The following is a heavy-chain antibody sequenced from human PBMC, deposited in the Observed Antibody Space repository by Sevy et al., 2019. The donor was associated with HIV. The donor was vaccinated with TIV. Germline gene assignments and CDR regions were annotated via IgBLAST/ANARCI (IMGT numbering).Heavy chain of an antibody. CDR3: ARDAVIQLWDYYFDY. J-gene: IGHJ4*02. CDR2: TSTDGNNK. D-gene: IGHD5-18*01. V-gene: IGHV3-30-3*01. CDR1: GFTFSSYA. Sequence: GGSLRLSCAASGFTFSSYAMHWVRQAPGKGLEWVAMTSTDGNNKYYADAVKGRFTISRDNSKNTLFLQMDTLRAEDTALYYCARDAVIQLWDYYFDYWGQGTLVTVSS.